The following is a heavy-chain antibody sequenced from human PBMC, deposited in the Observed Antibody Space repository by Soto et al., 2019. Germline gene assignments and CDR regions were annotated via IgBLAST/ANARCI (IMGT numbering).Heavy chain of an antibody. CDR3: AKDRGPCSGNKCYSLYYYYGMDV. CDR2: VSWNSEIV. J-gene: IGHJ6*02. Sequence: EVQLVESGGGLVQPGRSLRLSCEASGFKFGDYAMHWVRQAPGKGLEWVSGVSWNSEIVGYADSVKGRFTISRDNAKNSLYLEMNSLRTEDTALYYCAKDRGPCSGNKCYSLYYYYGMDVWGQGTTVTVSS. D-gene: IGHD4-4*01. CDR1: GFKFGDYA. V-gene: IGHV3-9*01.